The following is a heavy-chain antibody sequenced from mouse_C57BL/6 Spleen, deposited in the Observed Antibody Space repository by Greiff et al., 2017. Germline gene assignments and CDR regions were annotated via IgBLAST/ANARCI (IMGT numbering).Heavy chain of an antibody. J-gene: IGHJ2*01. V-gene: IGHV5-6*02. Sequence: EVKLVESGGDLVKPGGSLKLSCAASGFTFSSYGMSWVRQTPDKRLEWVATISSGGSYTYYPASVKGRFTISRDNAKNTLYLQMSSLKSEDTAMYYCAREPGNYFDYWGQGTTLTVSS. CDR2: ISSGGSYT. CDR1: GFTFSSYG. CDR3: AREPGNYFDY.